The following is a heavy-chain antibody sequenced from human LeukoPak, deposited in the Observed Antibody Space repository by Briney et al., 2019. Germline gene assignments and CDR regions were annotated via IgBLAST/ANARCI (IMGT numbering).Heavy chain of an antibody. D-gene: IGHD3-10*01. J-gene: IGHJ3*02. V-gene: IGHV3-21*01. CDR3: ARGDGATPPDVFDI. Sequence: GGSLRLSCAVSGFTLSSHSMSWVRQAPGKGLQWVSSISSSSIYIYYADSVKGRFTISRDNAKNSLYLQMNSLRGEDTAVYYCARGDGATPPDVFDIWGQGTMVTVSS. CDR2: ISSSSIYI. CDR1: GFTLSSHS.